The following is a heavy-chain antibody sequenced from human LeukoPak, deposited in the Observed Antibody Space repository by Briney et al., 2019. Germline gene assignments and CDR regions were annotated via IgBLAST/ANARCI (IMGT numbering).Heavy chain of an antibody. CDR1: GFTFRSYG. CDR3: AKEEVLSGNHGVYFDY. J-gene: IGHJ4*02. CDR2: IRYDGSSN. V-gene: IGHV3-30*02. D-gene: IGHD2-15*01. Sequence: PGGSLRLSCAASGFTFRSYGMHWVRQAPGKGLEWVAFIRYDGSSNYYADSVKGRFTISRDNSRSTLYLQMNSLRAEDTAVYYCAKEEVLSGNHGVYFDYWGQGTLVTVSS.